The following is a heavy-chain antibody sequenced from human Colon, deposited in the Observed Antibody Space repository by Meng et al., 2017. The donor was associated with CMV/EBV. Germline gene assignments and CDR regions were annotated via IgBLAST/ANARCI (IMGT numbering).Heavy chain of an antibody. J-gene: IGHJ4*02. V-gene: IGHV3-23*01. Sequence: GESLKISCAASGFTFSTEAMNWGRQAPGKGLEWVSGITNGGATYYADSVKGRFTISRDNSKNTVYLQMNGLRADDTAKDYCTREQLGYWGQGTMVTVSS. CDR2: ITNGGAT. D-gene: IGHD1-26*01. CDR1: GFTFSTEA. CDR3: TREQLGY.